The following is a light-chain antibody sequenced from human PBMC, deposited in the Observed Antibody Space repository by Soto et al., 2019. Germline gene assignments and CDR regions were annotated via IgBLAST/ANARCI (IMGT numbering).Light chain of an antibody. Sequence: QSALTQPASVSESPGQSITISCTGTSSDVGGYNYVSWYQQQAGKAPKLIIHEVSNRPSGVSNRFSGSKSGNTASLTISGLQAEDEADYYCDSYTSSRAYVFGIGTQLTVL. CDR1: SSDVGGYNY. V-gene: IGLV2-14*01. CDR3: DSYTSSRAYV. CDR2: EVS. J-gene: IGLJ1*01.